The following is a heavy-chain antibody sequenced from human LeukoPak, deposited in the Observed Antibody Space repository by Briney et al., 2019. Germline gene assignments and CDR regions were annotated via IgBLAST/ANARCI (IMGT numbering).Heavy chain of an antibody. J-gene: IGHJ4*02. CDR3: ARVLSSGYDVGYYFDY. CDR1: GFTVSSTY. V-gene: IGHV3-53*01. D-gene: IGHD5-12*01. Sequence: GGSLRLSCAASGFTVSSTYMSWVRQAPGKGLEWVSVIYSGGSTYYADSVKGRFIISRDNSKNTLYLQMNSLRAEDTAVYYCARVLSSGYDVGYYFDYWGQGTLVTVSS. CDR2: IYSGGST.